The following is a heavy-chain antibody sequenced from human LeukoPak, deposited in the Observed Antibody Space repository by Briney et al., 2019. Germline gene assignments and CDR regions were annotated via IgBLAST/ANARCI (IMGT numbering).Heavy chain of an antibody. CDR3: ARAGTSTATDY. Sequence: PGGSLRLSCAASGFTVSNNYMSWVRQSPEKGLEEVSLIYNTGSTYYADSVMGRFTISRDNSKNTLYLQMNNLRVEDTAVYYCARAGTSTATDYWGQGTLVTVSS. V-gene: IGHV3-53*01. D-gene: IGHD4-17*01. J-gene: IGHJ4*02. CDR2: IYNTGST. CDR1: GFTVSNNY.